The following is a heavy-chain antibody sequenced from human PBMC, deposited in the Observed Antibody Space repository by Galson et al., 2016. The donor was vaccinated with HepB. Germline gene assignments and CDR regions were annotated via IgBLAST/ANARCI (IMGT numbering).Heavy chain of an antibody. CDR2: MFTSGNS. D-gene: IGHD3-10*01. V-gene: IGHV4-61*02. CDR3: AVRFGDVNY. CDR1: GGSISSGSYF. Sequence: TLSLTCTVSGGSISSGSYFCNWIRQPAGKGLEWIGSMFTSGNSNYNPSLKSRVTISLDTSKNQFFLKMSSVTAADTAVYYCAVRFGDVNYWGQGILVTVSS. J-gene: IGHJ4*02.